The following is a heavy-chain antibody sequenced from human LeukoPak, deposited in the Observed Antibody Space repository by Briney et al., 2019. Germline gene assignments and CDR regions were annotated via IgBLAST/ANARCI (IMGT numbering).Heavy chain of an antibody. CDR1: GFTFSSYA. CDR2: ISGSGGST. V-gene: IGHV3-23*01. CDR3: AKDSHPWFRQQQLVPVPGYYFDY. Sequence: PGGSLRLSCAASGFTFSSYAMSWVRQAPGKGLEWVSAISGSGGSTYYADSVKGRFTISRDNSKNTLYLQMNSLRAEDTAVYYCAKDSHPWFRQQQLVPVPGYYFDYWGQGTLVTVSS. D-gene: IGHD6-13*01. J-gene: IGHJ4*02.